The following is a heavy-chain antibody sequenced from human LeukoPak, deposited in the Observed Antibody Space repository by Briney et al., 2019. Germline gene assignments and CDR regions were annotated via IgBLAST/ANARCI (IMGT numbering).Heavy chain of an antibody. CDR1: GYTFTSYY. D-gene: IGHD3-10*01. CDR3: ARDHEYYYGSGSYYPGGCDY. CDR2: INPSGGST. Sequence: ASVKVSCKASGYTFTSYYMHWVRQAPGQGLEWMGIINPSGGSTSYAQKFQGRVTMTRDTSTSTVYMELSSLRSEDTAVYYYARDHEYYYGSGSYYPGGCDYWGQGTLVTVSS. V-gene: IGHV1-46*01. J-gene: IGHJ4*02.